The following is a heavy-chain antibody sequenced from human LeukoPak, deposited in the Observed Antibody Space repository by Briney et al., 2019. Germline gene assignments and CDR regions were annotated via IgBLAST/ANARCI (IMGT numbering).Heavy chain of an antibody. D-gene: IGHD6-13*01. Sequence: GGSLSLSCSASGFTFSNYGMHWVRQAPGKGLEWVAVIWYDGSNKYYADSVKGRFTISRDNSKNTLYLQMNSLRAEDTAVYYCARDSIAAAGDYYYGMDVWGQGTTVTVSS. CDR2: IWYDGSNK. J-gene: IGHJ6*02. V-gene: IGHV3-33*01. CDR3: ARDSIAAAGDYYYGMDV. CDR1: GFTFSNYG.